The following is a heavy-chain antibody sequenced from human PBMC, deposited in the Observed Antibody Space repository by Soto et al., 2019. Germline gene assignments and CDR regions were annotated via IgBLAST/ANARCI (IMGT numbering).Heavy chain of an antibody. V-gene: IGHV5-51*01. CDR3: ARTAAAGTYYYGVHV. Sequence: SGESLKISCKGSGYSFTSYWIGWVRQMPGKGLEWMGIIYPGDSDTRYSPSFQGQVTISADKSISTAYLQWSSLKASDTAMYYCARTAAAGTYYYGVHVWGQGTTVTVSS. CDR2: IYPGDSDT. CDR1: GYSFTSYW. J-gene: IGHJ6*02. D-gene: IGHD6-13*01.